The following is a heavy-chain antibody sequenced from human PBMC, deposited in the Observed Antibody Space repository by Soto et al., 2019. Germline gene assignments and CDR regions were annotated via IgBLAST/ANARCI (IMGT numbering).Heavy chain of an antibody. CDR3: AKGYDFGSGFHYGMDV. Sequence: GGSLRLSCAASGFTFDDYAMHWVRQAPGKGLEWVSGISWNSGSIGYADSVKGRFTISRDNAKNSLYLQMNSLRAEDTALYYSAKGYDFGSGFHYGMDVWGKGTTVTVS. D-gene: IGHD3-3*01. CDR2: ISWNSGSI. J-gene: IGHJ6*04. CDR1: GFTFDDYA. V-gene: IGHV3-9*01.